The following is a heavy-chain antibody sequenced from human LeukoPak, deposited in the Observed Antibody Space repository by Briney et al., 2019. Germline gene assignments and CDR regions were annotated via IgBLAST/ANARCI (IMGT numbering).Heavy chain of an antibody. Sequence: GGSLRLSCAASEFTFSSYSMNWVRQAPRKRLELVSLIYSYGFTYYADSVKGRFNISRDNSKKTLYLQMNSMRAEDTAVYYCARGAPYYDILTGYSLFDYWGQGTLVTVSS. V-gene: IGHV3-66*01. J-gene: IGHJ4*02. CDR2: IYSYGFT. CDR3: ARGAPYYDILTGYSLFDY. CDR1: EFTFSSYS. D-gene: IGHD3-9*01.